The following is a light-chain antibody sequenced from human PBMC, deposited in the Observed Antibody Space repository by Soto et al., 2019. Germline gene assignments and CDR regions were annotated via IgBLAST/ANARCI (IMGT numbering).Light chain of an antibody. J-gene: IGKJ1*01. CDR2: QAS. CDR1: QSVNTW. V-gene: IGKV1-5*03. Sequence: DVQMTQSPSTLSVSVGDRVTITCRASQSVNTWLAWYQQKPGKVPTLLIYQASTIEFGVPSSFSGSGSGTEFLLTIIGLQPDDVATYYCLQHSSYSSGTFGQGTKVDIK. CDR3: LQHSSYSSGT.